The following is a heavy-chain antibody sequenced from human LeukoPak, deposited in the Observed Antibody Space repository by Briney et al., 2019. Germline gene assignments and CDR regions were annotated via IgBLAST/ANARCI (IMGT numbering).Heavy chain of an antibody. CDR3: ASGVITFGGVIWFDP. Sequence: TSETLSLTCTVSGGSISSYYWSWIRQPPGKGLEWIGYIYYSGSTNYNPSLKSRVTISVDTSKNQFSLKLRSVTAADTAVYYCASGVITFGGVIWFDPWGQGTLVTVSS. D-gene: IGHD3-16*01. CDR1: GGSISSYY. CDR2: IYYSGST. V-gene: IGHV4-59*01. J-gene: IGHJ5*02.